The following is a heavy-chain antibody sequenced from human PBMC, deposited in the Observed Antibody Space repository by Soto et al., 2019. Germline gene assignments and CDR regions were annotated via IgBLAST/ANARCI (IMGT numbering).Heavy chain of an antibody. D-gene: IGHD4-17*01. CDR1: GYTFTSYD. J-gene: IGHJ6*03. V-gene: IGHV1-2*04. CDR2: INPNSGGT. Sequence: ASVKVSCKASGYTFTSYDISWVRQATGQGLEWMGWINPNSGGTNYAQKFQGWVTMTRDTSISTAYMELSRLRSDDTAVYYCARDSRTVTTGIYYYYYMDVWGKGTTVTVSS. CDR3: ARDSRTVTTGIYYYYYMDV.